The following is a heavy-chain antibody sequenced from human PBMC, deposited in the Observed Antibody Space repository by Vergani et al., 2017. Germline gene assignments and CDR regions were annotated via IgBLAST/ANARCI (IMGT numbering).Heavy chain of an antibody. CDR3: AKQYFVSGNYLFDY. J-gene: IGHJ4*02. CDR2: IWYDGSNK. Sequence: QVQLVESGGGVVQPGRSLRLSCAASGFTFSSYGMHWVRQAPGKGLEWVAVIWYDGSNKYYADSVKGRFTISRDNSKNMLFLQMNNLRTEDTAIYYCAKQYFVSGNYLFDYWGQGTLVTVSS. CDR1: GFTFSSYG. D-gene: IGHD3-10*01. V-gene: IGHV3-33*06.